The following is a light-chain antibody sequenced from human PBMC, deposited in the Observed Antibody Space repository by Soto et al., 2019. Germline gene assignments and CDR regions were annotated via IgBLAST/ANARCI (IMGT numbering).Light chain of an antibody. CDR3: MQATQHWT. CDR2: KTS. V-gene: IGKV2-24*01. Sequence: DIVMTQTPLPSPVSLGQPASISCRSSQRLVHSAGNTYLSWLHQRPGQPPSPLLYKTSHRFSGVRDRYSGSGAGTDFTRKISIVEAEDVGVYYCMQATQHWTFGQGNKVEI. J-gene: IGKJ1*01. CDR1: QRLVHSAGNTY.